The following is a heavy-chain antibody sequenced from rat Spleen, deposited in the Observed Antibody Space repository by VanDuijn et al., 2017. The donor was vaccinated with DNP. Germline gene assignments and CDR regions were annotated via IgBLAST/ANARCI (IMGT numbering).Heavy chain of an antibody. CDR1: GFSFRDYD. D-gene: IGHD1-9*01. CDR2: MSPTTRSS. J-gene: IGHJ2*01. CDR3: TRRGHTTGLNWFVY. V-gene: IGHV5-27*01. Sequence: EVQLVESGGGLVQPGRSLKLSCVASGFSFRDYDMAWVRQAPSKGLEWVACMSPTTRSSYYRDSVRGRFTVSRDDSTSTLYLQMDSLRSEDTATYYCTRRGHTTGLNWFVYWGQGVMVTVSS.